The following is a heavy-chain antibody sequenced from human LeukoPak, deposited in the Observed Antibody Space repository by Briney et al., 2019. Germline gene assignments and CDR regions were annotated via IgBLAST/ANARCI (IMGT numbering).Heavy chain of an antibody. CDR2: IIPIFGTA. J-gene: IGHJ4*02. CDR1: GGTFSSYA. V-gene: IGHV1-69*05. D-gene: IGHD3-9*01. Sequence: SVKVSCKASGGTFSSYAISWVRQAPGQGLEWMGGIIPIFGTANYAQKFQGRVTITTDESTSTAYMELSSLRSEDTAVYYCASRTYYDILTGYPSPHYFDYWGQGTLATVSS. CDR3: ASRTYYDILTGYPSPHYFDY.